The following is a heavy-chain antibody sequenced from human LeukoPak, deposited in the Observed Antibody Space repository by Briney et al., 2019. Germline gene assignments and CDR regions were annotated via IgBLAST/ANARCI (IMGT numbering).Heavy chain of an antibody. Sequence: ASVKVSCKAYAYTFTSYDINWVRQVTGQGLEWMGWMNPNSGNTGYAQKLQGRVTMTTDTSTSTAYMELRSLRSDDTAVYYCARGGTMGVYYYYYYMDVWGKGTTVTISS. CDR1: AYTFTSYD. CDR2: MNPNSGNT. V-gene: IGHV1-8*01. D-gene: IGHD1-7*01. J-gene: IGHJ6*03. CDR3: ARGGTMGVYYYYYYMDV.